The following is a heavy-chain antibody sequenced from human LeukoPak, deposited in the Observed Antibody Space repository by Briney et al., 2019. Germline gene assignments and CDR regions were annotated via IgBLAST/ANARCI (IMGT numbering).Heavy chain of an antibody. CDR1: GGSISISSYH. D-gene: IGHD4-17*01. V-gene: IGHV4-39*01. CDR2: IYYSGST. CDR3: ARHDIDGDSTNWSDP. Sequence: SETLSASGTVSGGSISISSYHWGWIRQPPGKGLEWIGSIYYSGSTYYNPSLKSRVTISADTSKNQFSLKLSSVTAADTAVYYCARHDIDGDSTNWSDPWGQGTLVTVSS. J-gene: IGHJ5*02.